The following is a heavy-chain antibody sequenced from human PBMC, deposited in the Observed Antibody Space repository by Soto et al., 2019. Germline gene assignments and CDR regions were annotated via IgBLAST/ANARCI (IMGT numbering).Heavy chain of an antibody. CDR1: GFTFSSYS. J-gene: IGHJ6*02. Sequence: EVQLVESGGGLVKPGGSLRLSCAASGFTFSSYSMNWVRQAPGKGLEWVSSISSSSSYIYYADSVKGRFTISRDNAKNSLHLPMNSQRAEDTAVYYCARHGVVVPAATHYYYYYGMDVWGQGTTFIVSS. V-gene: IGHV3-21*01. CDR2: ISSSSSYI. CDR3: ARHGVVVPAATHYYYYYGMDV. D-gene: IGHD2-2*01.